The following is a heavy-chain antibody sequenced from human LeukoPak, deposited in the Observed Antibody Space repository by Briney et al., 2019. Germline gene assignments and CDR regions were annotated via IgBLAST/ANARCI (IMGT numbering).Heavy chain of an antibody. Sequence: PSETLSLTCTVSGGPISSSSYYWGWIRQPPGKGLEWIGTIYYSGTTYYNPSLKSRVTISVDTSKNQFSLTLSSVTAADTAVYYCASAPPYYYDQVGAFDIWGQGTMVTVSS. CDR1: GGPISSSSYY. D-gene: IGHD3-22*01. CDR3: ASAPPYYYDQVGAFDI. CDR2: IYYSGTT. J-gene: IGHJ3*02. V-gene: IGHV4-39*07.